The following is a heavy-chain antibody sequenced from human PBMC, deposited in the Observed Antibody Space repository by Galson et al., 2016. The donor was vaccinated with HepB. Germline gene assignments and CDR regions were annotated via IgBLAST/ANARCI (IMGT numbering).Heavy chain of an antibody. CDR1: GFPFNGYS. J-gene: IGHJ4*02. Sequence: SLRLSCAASGFPFNGYSFKWVRQAPGKGLEWVSSISRHSEDLHYADSVKGRFTISRDYVKNSVFLHMNSLRAEDTGIYYCARGYSGYGSFDFWGQGTLVTVSS. D-gene: IGHD5-12*01. CDR3: ARGYSGYGSFDF. CDR2: ISRHSEDL. V-gene: IGHV3-21*06.